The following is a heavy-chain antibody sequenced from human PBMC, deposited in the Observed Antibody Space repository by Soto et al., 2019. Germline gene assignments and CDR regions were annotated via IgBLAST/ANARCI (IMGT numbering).Heavy chain of an antibody. Sequence: GGSLRLSCAVSGFTFSSYAMIWVRQAPGKGLEWVSGVGGSGEYTYYADSVKGRFTIPRDNSKNTVYLQISSLRAEDTAVYYCAKVLTGYYYYFEYWGQGTLVTVSS. V-gene: IGHV3-23*01. J-gene: IGHJ4*02. CDR1: GFTFSSYA. CDR3: AKVLTGYYYYFEY. CDR2: VGGSGEYT. D-gene: IGHD3-9*01.